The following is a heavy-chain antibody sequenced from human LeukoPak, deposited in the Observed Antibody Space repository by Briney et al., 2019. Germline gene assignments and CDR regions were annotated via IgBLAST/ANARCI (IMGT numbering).Heavy chain of an antibody. Sequence: PGRSLRLSCAASGFTFSSYAMHWVRQAPGKGLEWVAVISYDGSNKYYADSVKGRFTISRDNSKNTLYLQMNSLRAEDTAVYYCARSLYYYDSSGYSAHDYWGQGTLVTVSS. J-gene: IGHJ4*02. CDR1: GFTFSSYA. V-gene: IGHV3-30*01. CDR2: ISYDGSNK. CDR3: ARSLYYYDSSGYSAHDY. D-gene: IGHD3-22*01.